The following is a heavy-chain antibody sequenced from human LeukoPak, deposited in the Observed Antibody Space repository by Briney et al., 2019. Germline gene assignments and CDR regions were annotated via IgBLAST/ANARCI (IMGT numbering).Heavy chain of an antibody. D-gene: IGHD3-10*01. CDR2: ISAYNGNT. Sequence: ASVKVSCKASGYTFTSYGISWVRQAPGQGLEWMGWISAYNGNTNYAQKLQSRVTMTTDTSTSTAYMELRSLRSDDTAVYYCARTTYYYGSGSYPADYWGQGTLVTVSS. CDR3: ARTTYYYGSGSYPADY. J-gene: IGHJ4*02. V-gene: IGHV1-18*01. CDR1: GYTFTSYG.